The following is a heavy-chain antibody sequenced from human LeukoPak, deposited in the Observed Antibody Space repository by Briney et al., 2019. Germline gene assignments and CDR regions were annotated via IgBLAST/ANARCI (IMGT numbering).Heavy chain of an antibody. CDR1: GITLSSYA. J-gene: IGHJ4*02. Sequence: GGSLRLSCVVSGITLSSYAMSWVRQAPGKGLEWVSGISESGGSTKYADSVKGRFTISRDNSLNTVYLQMNSLRAEDTAVYFCAKRGIVIRGVLIIGFHKEAYYFDYWGQGILVTVSS. CDR2: ISESGGST. CDR3: AKRGIVIRGVLIIGFHKEAYYFDY. D-gene: IGHD3-10*01. V-gene: IGHV3-23*01.